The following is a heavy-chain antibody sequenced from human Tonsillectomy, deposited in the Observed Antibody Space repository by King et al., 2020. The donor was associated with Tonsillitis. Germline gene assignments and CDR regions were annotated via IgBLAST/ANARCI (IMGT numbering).Heavy chain of an antibody. CDR2: ISGSGGST. D-gene: IGHD4-17*01. CDR3: AKGGYGDYSINTSELQ. CDR1: GFTFSSYA. V-gene: IGHV3-23*04. Sequence: VQLVESGGGLVQPGGSLRLSCAASGFTFSSYAMSWVRQAPGKGLEWVSAISGSGGSTYYAESVKGRFTICRDKSKNTLYLQMNSLRVEDTAVYYCAKGGYGDYSINTSELQWGQGTLVTVPS. J-gene: IGHJ4*02.